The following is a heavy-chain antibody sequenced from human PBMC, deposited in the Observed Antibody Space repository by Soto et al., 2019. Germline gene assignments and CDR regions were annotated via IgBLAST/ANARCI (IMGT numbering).Heavy chain of an antibody. V-gene: IGHV3-15*07. CDR2: IKSKTDGGTT. CDR1: GFTFRNAG. D-gene: IGHD6-13*01. J-gene: IGHJ6*02. Sequence: GGSLRLSCAASGFTFRNAGVNWVRQAPGKGLEWVGRIKSKTDGGTTDYAAPVKGRFTISRDDSKNTLYLQMNSLKTEDTAVYYCTTAESYGSSWYLPDYYSYYGMAVWGQGTTVTGFS. CDR3: TTAESYGSSWYLPDYYSYYGMAV.